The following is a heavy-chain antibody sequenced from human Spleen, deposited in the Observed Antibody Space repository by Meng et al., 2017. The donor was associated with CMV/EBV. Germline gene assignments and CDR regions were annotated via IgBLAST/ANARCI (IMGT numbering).Heavy chain of an antibody. Sequence: LSCAASGFTFDIYWMHWVRQAPGKGLVWVSRINPDVPTTTYADSVKGRFTISRDNAKNTLYLQMSGLRVEDTAVYYCARDWSGYIDYWGQGNLVTVSS. CDR3: ARDWSGYIDY. CDR1: GFTFDIYW. J-gene: IGHJ4*02. CDR2: INPDVPTT. D-gene: IGHD3-3*01. V-gene: IGHV3-74*01.